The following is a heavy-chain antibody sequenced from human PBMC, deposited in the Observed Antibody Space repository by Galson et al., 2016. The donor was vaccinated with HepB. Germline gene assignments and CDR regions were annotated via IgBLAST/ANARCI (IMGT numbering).Heavy chain of an antibody. D-gene: IGHD3-10*01. J-gene: IGHJ5*02. CDR3: ARYVTSGDILPPHNWFDP. CDR1: GGTFSSHT. V-gene: IGHV1-69*02. Sequence: SVKASCKASGGTFSSHTISWVQQAPGQGLEWMGRIIPMLGVSYAQKFQGRVTITADKSTSTAYMELSSLRSDDTAVYYCARYVTSGDILPPHNWFDPWGQGTLLTVSS. CDR2: IIPMLGV.